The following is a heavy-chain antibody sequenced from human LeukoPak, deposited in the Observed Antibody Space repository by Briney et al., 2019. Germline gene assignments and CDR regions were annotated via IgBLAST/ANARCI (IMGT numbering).Heavy chain of an antibody. Sequence: ASVKVSCKASGYTFTNYYISWVRQATGQGLEWRGWMNPAGDNAGYAQKFQGRMTLTRDTSVSTVYMELSSLRSEDTAVYYCARGAVTTAVHWHFSLWGRGTLVTVSS. CDR1: GYTFTNYY. CDR2: MNPAGDNA. J-gene: IGHJ2*01. V-gene: IGHV1-8*01. D-gene: IGHD4-17*01. CDR3: ARGAVTTAVHWHFSL.